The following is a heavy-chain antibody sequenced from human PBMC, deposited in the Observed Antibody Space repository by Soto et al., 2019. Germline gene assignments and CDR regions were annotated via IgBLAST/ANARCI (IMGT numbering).Heavy chain of an antibody. CDR1: GDGIPCCS. CDR3: ARSPPISVARPPSRRRHYDSGMDV. CDR2: INAGIGDT. J-gene: IGHJ6*02. V-gene: IGHV1-3*01. Sequence: SAEVSCKASGDGIPCCSLWSVCQATEQRLEWMGWINAGIGDTKYSEKFKGRVTITRDTPASKAYVEVSRLRSEDTAVYYCARSPPISVARPPSRRRHYDSGMDVWRQG. D-gene: IGHD6-19*01.